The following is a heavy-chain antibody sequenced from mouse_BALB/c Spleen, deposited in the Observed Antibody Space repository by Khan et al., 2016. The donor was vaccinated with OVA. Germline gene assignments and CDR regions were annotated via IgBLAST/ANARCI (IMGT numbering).Heavy chain of an antibody. V-gene: IGHV5-6*01. CDR1: GFTFSSYG. CDR3: ARQQCCYEGSAMDY. D-gene: IGHD1-1*01. CDR2: ISSGGSYT. Sequence: EVELVESGGDLVKPGGSLKLSCAASGFTFSSYGMSWVRQTPDKRLEWVAAISSGGSYTYYPDSLKGRFTISRDNAKNTLYLQMSSLKSEDTAMYYCARQQCCYEGSAMDYWGQGTSVTVSS. J-gene: IGHJ4*01.